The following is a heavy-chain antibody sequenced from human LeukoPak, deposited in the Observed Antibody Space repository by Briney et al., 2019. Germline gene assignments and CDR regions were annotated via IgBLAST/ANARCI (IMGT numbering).Heavy chain of an antibody. CDR1: GFTFSSFV. J-gene: IGHJ1*01. CDR2: ITYDGSNE. Sequence: GRSLRLSCAAYGFTFSSFVMHWVRQGPGKGLEWVALITYDGSNEYYAGSVRGRFTISRDNSKNTLDLQMNTLRPEDTAVHYCARGSVTYSGGYFQHWGQGTLVIVSS. D-gene: IGHD1-26*01. V-gene: IGHV3-30-3*01. CDR3: ARGSVTYSGGYFQH.